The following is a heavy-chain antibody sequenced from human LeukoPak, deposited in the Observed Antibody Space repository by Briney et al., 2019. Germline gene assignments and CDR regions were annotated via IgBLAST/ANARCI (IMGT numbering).Heavy chain of an antibody. CDR3: VNGYTYGQY. V-gene: IGHV3-23*01. CDR2: ISGSGDNT. Sequence: GGSLRLSCAASGFSFSSYAVNWVRQAPGKGLEWVSTISGSGDNTYYADSVKGRFTISRDNAKNTLYLQMNSLRAEDTAVYFCVNGYTYGQYWGQGTLVTVSS. J-gene: IGHJ4*02. CDR1: GFSFSSYA. D-gene: IGHD5-18*01.